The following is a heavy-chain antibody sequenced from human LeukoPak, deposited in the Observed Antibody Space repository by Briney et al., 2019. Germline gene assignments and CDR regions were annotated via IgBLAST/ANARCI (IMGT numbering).Heavy chain of an antibody. V-gene: IGHV4-39*07. D-gene: IGHD3-10*01. Sequence: NSSETLSLTCTVSGGSISSCSYYWGWIRQPPGKGLEWIGTIYYSGTTYYNPSLKSRVTISIDTSKNQFSLKLSSVTAADTAVYYCARVSLVRGAPDYYFDYWGQGTLVTVSS. J-gene: IGHJ4*02. CDR3: ARVSLVRGAPDYYFDY. CDR1: GGSISSCSYY. CDR2: IYYSGTT.